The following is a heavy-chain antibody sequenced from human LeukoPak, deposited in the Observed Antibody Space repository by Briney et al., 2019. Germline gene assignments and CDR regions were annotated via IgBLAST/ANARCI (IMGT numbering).Heavy chain of an antibody. CDR3: VRDGQFDY. V-gene: IGHV3-69-1*02. J-gene: IGHJ4*02. CDR2: ILSTTTI. CDR1: GFTFSAYA. Sequence: GGSLRLSCDASGFTFSAYAMTWVRQAPGKGLEWVSYILSTTTIYYADSVKGRFTMSRDNAENSVYLQMNSLRAEDTGVYYCVRDGQFDYWGQGTLVTVSS.